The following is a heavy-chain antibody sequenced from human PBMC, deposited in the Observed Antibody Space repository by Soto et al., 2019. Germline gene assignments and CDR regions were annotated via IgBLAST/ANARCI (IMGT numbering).Heavy chain of an antibody. Sequence: QVQLVQSGAEVKKPGASVKVSCKASGYTFTSYGISWVRQAPGHGLEWMGWISAYNGNTNYAQKLQARATITTNTSPSPAYMELRSLRSDDTDVYYCARDLGQQLYRPTDYWGQGTLVTVSS. CDR2: ISAYNGNT. CDR3: ARDLGQQLYRPTDY. V-gene: IGHV1-18*01. CDR1: GYTFTSYG. D-gene: IGHD6-13*01. J-gene: IGHJ4*02.